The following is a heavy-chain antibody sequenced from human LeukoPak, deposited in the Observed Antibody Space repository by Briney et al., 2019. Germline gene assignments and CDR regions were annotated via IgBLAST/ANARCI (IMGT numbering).Heavy chain of an antibody. V-gene: IGHV4-61*08. CDR1: GGSISSGGYY. J-gene: IGHJ5*02. CDR2: IYYSGST. D-gene: IGHD4-17*01. CDR3: ARALDYGDNWFDP. Sequence: TSQTLSLTCTVSGGSISSGGYYWSWIRQPPGKGLEWIGYIYYSGSTNYNPSLKSRVTISVDTSKNQFSLKLSSVTAADTAVYYCARALDYGDNWFDPWGQGTLVTVSS.